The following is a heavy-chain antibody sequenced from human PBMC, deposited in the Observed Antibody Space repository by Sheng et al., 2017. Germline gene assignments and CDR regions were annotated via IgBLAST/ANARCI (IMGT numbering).Heavy chain of an antibody. CDR2: IYHSGST. J-gene: IGHJ4*02. CDR3: ARDRGYYDSSGYYFDY. CDR1: GYSISSGYY. D-gene: IGHD3-22*01. V-gene: IGHV4-38-2*02. Sequence: QVQLQESGPGLVKPSETLSLTCTVSGYSISSGYYWGWIRQPPGKGLEWIGSIYHSGSTYYNPSLKSRVTISVDTSKNQFSLKLSSVTAADTAVYYCARDRGYYDSSGYYFDYWGQGTLVTSPQ.